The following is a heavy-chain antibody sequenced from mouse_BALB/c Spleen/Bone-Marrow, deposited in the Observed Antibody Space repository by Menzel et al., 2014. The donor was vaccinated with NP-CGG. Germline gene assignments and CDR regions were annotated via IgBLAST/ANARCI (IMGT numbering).Heavy chain of an antibody. CDR2: VXGDGST. Sequence: QVQLKQSGPGLVAPSQSLAITCTVSGLSLTGYGVKWVRQPPGKGLEWLGEVXGDGSTDYNSALKSRLSISKDNSKSQVFLKMNSLQTDDTARYYCARDYGTGAMDYWGQGTSVTVSS. V-gene: IGHV2-6-7*01. CDR3: ARDYGTGAMDY. D-gene: IGHD1-1*01. J-gene: IGHJ4*01. CDR1: GLSLTGYG.